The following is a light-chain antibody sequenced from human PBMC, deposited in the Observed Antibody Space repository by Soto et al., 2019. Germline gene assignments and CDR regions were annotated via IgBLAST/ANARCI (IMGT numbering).Light chain of an antibody. Sequence: QSALTQPASVSGSPGQSITISCTGTSSDVGGYNYVSWYQHHPGKAPKLIFYDVSNRPSGVSIRFSGSKSDNTASLTISGLQAEDEADYYCSSYTSSSTHNYVFGTGTKVTVL. CDR3: SSYTSSSTHNYV. J-gene: IGLJ1*01. V-gene: IGLV2-14*03. CDR2: DVS. CDR1: SSDVGGYNY.